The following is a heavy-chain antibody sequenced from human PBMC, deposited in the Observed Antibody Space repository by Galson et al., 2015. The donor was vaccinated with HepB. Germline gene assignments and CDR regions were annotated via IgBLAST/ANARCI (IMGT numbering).Heavy chain of an antibody. CDR1: GFTFSNAW. Sequence: SLRLSCAASGFTFSNAWMSWVRQAPGKGLEWVGRIKSKTDGGTTDYAAPVKGRFTISRDDSKNTLYLQMNSLKTEDTAVYYCTTDQGYGSGSPINYYYYGMDVWGQGTTVTVSS. D-gene: IGHD3-10*01. CDR2: IKSKTDGGTT. J-gene: IGHJ6*02. CDR3: TTDQGYGSGSPINYYYYGMDV. V-gene: IGHV3-15*01.